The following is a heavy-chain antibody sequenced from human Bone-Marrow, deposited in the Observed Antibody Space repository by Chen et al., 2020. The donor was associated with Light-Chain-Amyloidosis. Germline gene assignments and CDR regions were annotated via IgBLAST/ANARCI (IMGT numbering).Heavy chain of an antibody. D-gene: IGHD4-4*01. CDR1: GGIFSSYA. CDR3: ARDPGYSNYYLYEFDY. Sequence: QVQLVQSGAEVKKPGSSVKVSCKASGGIFSSYAISWVRQAPGQGLEWMGGIIPIFGTANYAQKFQGRVTITADESTSTAYMELSSLRSEDTAVYYCARDPGYSNYYLYEFDYWGQGTLVTVSS. J-gene: IGHJ4*02. CDR2: IIPIFGTA. V-gene: IGHV1-69*01.